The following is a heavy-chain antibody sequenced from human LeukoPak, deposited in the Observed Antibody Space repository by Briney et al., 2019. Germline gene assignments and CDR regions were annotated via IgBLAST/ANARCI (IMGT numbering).Heavy chain of an antibody. CDR3: ARLDVDTVGMDV. CDR1: GYTFTGYY. CDR2: INPNSGGT. D-gene: IGHD5-18*01. J-gene: IGHJ6*02. V-gene: IGHV1-2*06. Sequence: ASVKVSCKASGYTFTGYYMHWLRQAPGQGLEWMGRINPNSGGTNYAQKFQGRVTMTRDTSTSTAYMELRSLRSDDTAVYYCARLDVDTVGMDVWGQGTTVTVSS.